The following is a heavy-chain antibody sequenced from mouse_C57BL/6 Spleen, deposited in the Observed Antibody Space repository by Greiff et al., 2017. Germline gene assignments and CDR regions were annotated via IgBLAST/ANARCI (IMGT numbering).Heavy chain of an antibody. J-gene: IGHJ4*01. CDR1: GFTFTDYY. Sequence: EVMLVESGGGLVQPGGSLSLSCAASGFTFTDYYMSWVRQPPGKALEWLGFIRNKANGYTTEYNASVKGRFTISRDNSQSILYLQMNALRAEDSATYYCARGSSYAMDDWGQGTSVTVSS. D-gene: IGHD1-1*01. CDR2: IRNKANGYTT. CDR3: ARGSSYAMDD. V-gene: IGHV7-3*01.